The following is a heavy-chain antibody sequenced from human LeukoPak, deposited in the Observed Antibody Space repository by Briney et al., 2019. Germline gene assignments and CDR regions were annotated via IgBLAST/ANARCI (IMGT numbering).Heavy chain of an antibody. D-gene: IGHD6-13*01. J-gene: IGHJ4*01. CDR1: RFTFSSYA. CDR3: ARDGTAAGLYFDL. Sequence: GWSLRLPCARSRFTFSSYAMSWVRQAPGKGLEWVSASSGSGSSTYYADSVKGRFTISRDNSKNTLYLQMNSLRAEDTAVYYCARDGTAAGLYFDLWGQGPLVTVSS. CDR2: SSGSGSST. V-gene: IGHV3-23*01.